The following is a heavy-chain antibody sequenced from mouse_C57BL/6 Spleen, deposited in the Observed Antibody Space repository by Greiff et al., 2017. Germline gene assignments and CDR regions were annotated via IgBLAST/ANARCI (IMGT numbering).Heavy chain of an antibody. D-gene: IGHD3-1*01. CDR2: FYPGSGSI. CDR3: ARHEGLRRGTRGYYAMDY. CDR1: GYTFTEYT. V-gene: IGHV1-62-2*01. Sequence: QVHVKQSGAELVKPGASVKLSCKASGYTFTEYTIHWVKQRSGQGLEWIGWFYPGSGSIKYNEKFKDKATLTADKSSSTVYMELSRLTSEDSAVYFCARHEGLRRGTRGYYAMDYWGQGTSVTVSS. J-gene: IGHJ4*01.